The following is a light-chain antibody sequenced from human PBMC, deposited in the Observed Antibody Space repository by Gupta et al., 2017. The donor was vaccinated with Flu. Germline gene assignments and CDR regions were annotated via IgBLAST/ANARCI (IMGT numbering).Light chain of an antibody. J-gene: IGLJ3*02. CDR1: TSNLGTFD. Sequence: QSVLTQPPSASGTPGQRVTISCSGSTSNLGTFDVFWYLQLPGAAPQLLIKKNNQRPSGVPERFSGANSGTSSSLAVSGLRSEDDGDYYCAVWDDSRNGRVFGGGTRLTV. CDR2: KNN. CDR3: AVWDDSRNGRV. V-gene: IGLV1-47*01.